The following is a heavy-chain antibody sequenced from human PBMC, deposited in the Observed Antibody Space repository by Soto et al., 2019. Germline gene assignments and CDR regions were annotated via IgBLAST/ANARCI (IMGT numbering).Heavy chain of an antibody. V-gene: IGHV3-30-3*01. D-gene: IGHD6-19*01. Sequence: PGGSLRLSCAASGFTFSSYAMHWVRQAPGKGLEWVAVISYDGSNKYYADSVKGRFTISRDNSKNTLYLQMNSLRAEDTAVYYCARDSSQWLGYYFDYWGQGTLVTVSS. J-gene: IGHJ4*02. CDR2: ISYDGSNK. CDR1: GFTFSSYA. CDR3: ARDSSQWLGYYFDY.